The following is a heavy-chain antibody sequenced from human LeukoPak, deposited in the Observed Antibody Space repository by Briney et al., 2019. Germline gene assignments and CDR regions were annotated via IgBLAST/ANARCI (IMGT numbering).Heavy chain of an antibody. D-gene: IGHD6-19*01. CDR3: ARDRSSGWFGFDY. CDR2: INPSGGST. J-gene: IGHJ4*02. Sequence: GASVKVSCKASGYILTSHYMHWVRQAPGQGLEWMGIINPSGGSTNYAQKFQGRVTMTRDTSTSTAYMELRSLRSDDTAVYYCARDRSSGWFGFDYWGQGTLVTVSS. V-gene: IGHV1-46*01. CDR1: GYILTSHY.